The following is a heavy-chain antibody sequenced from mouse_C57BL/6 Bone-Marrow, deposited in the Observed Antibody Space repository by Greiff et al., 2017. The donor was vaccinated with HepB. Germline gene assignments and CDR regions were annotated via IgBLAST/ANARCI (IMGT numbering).Heavy chain of an antibody. CDR2: ISNGGGST. J-gene: IGHJ3*01. CDR1: GFTFSDYY. Sequence: EVQVVESGGGLVQPGGSLKLSCAASGFTFSDYYMYWVRQTPEKRLEWVAYISNGGGSTYYPDTVKGRFTISRDNAKNTLYLQMSRLKSEDTAMYYCARHENGGFAYWGQGTLVTVSA. V-gene: IGHV5-12*01. CDR3: ARHENGGFAY.